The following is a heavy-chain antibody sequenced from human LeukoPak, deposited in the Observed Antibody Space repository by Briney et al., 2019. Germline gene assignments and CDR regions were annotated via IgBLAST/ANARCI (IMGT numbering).Heavy chain of an antibody. CDR2: INPNSGGT. CDR1: GYTFTGYY. Sequence: GASVKVSCKASGYTFTGYYMHWVRQAPGQGLEWMGWINPNSGGTNYAQKFQGRVTMTRNTSISTAYMELSSLRSEDTAVYYCARASSGWSYYYYYYMDVWGKGTTVTVSS. V-gene: IGHV1-2*02. J-gene: IGHJ6*03. CDR3: ARASSGWSYYYYYYMDV. D-gene: IGHD6-19*01.